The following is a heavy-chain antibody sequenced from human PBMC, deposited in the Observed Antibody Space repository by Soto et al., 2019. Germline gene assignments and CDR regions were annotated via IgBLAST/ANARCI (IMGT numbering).Heavy chain of an antibody. CDR1: GGTFSSYA. Sequence: EASVKVSCKASGGTFSSYAISWVRQAPGQGLEWMGGIIPIFGTANYAQKFQGRVTITADESTSTAYMELSSLRSEDTAVYYCARGPNSSGYYYGVDYWGQGTLVTVSS. J-gene: IGHJ4*02. CDR3: ARGPNSSGYYYGVDY. V-gene: IGHV1-69*13. CDR2: IIPIFGTA. D-gene: IGHD3-22*01.